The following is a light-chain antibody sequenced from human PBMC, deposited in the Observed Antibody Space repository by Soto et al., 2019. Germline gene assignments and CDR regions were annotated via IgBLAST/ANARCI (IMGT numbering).Light chain of an antibody. CDR3: QQYSSYWT. CDR1: QSVNQK. V-gene: IGKV3-15*01. CDR2: VAS. J-gene: IGKJ1*01. Sequence: EIVLTQSPATLSVSPGERATLSCRASQSVNQKLGWYQQKPGQAPRLLIYVASYRATGIPARFSGSGSGTEYTLTISSLQPDDFATYYCQQYSSYWTFGQGTKVEIK.